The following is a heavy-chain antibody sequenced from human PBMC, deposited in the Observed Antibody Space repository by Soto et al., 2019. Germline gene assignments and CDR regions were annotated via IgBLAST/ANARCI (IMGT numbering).Heavy chain of an antibody. CDR1: GYSFTGLD. V-gene: IGHV1-8*01. J-gene: IGHJ4*02. Sequence: QVQLVQSGAEARVPGASVKVSCKASGYSFTGLDINWVRQTTGQGLEWMGWMEPSSGRTGYAQKFQGRVTMTRDTSINTAYMELSSLTSDDTAFYSWARGVTAGVDYWGQGTLVTVSS. D-gene: IGHD3-10*01. CDR3: ARGVTAGVDY. CDR2: MEPSSGRT.